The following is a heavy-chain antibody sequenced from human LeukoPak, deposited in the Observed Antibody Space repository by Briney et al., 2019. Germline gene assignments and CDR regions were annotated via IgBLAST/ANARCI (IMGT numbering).Heavy chain of an antibody. V-gene: IGHV3-30*02. CDR1: GFTFSNYG. CDR2: IRYDGTNK. CDR3: AKYYYESSGASPFDY. J-gene: IGHJ4*02. D-gene: IGHD3-22*01. Sequence: PGGSLRLSCAASGFTFSNYGMHWVRQAPGKGLEWVAFIRYDGTNKYYADSVRGRFTTSRDNSKNTLYLQMNSLRVEGTAVYYCAKYYYESSGASPFDYWGQGTLVTVSS.